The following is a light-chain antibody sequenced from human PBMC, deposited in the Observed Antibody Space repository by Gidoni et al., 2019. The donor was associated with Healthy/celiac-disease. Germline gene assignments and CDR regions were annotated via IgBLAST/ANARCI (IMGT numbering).Light chain of an antibody. CDR2: EVS. V-gene: IGLV2-14*01. CDR1: SSDVGGYNY. Sequence: QSALTPPASVSGSPGQSITISCPGTSSDVGGYNYVSWYQQHPGKAPQLMIYEVSNRLSGVSNRFSGSKSGNTASLTISGLQAEDEADYDCSSYTSSRTPFVFGTGTKVTVL. CDR3: SSYTSSRTPFV. J-gene: IGLJ1*01.